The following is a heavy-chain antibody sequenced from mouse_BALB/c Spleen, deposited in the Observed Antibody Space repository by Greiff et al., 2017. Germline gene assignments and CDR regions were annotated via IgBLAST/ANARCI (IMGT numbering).Heavy chain of an antibody. V-gene: IGHV5-6-4*01. D-gene: IGHD1-2*01. J-gene: IGHJ2*01. Sequence: DVKLVESGGGLVKPGGSLKLSCAASGFTFSSYTMSWVRQTPEKRLEWVATISSGGSYTYYPDSVKGRFTISRDNAKNTLYLQMSSLKSEDTAMYYCTRQEVTTATYWGQGTTLTVSS. CDR3: TRQEVTTATY. CDR2: ISSGGSYT. CDR1: GFTFSSYT.